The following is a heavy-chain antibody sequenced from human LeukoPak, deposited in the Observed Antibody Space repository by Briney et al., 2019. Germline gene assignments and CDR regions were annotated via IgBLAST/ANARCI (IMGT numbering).Heavy chain of an antibody. Sequence: GASVKVSCKASGYTFTSYYMHWVRQAPGQGLEWMGIINPSGGSTSYAQKFQGRVTMTRDMSTSTVYMELSSLRSEDTAVYYCARERGSPYYYDSSGYSSTPLDYWGQGTLVTVSS. CDR1: GYTFTSYY. J-gene: IGHJ4*02. V-gene: IGHV1-46*01. D-gene: IGHD3-22*01. CDR2: INPSGGST. CDR3: ARERGSPYYYDSSGYSSTPLDY.